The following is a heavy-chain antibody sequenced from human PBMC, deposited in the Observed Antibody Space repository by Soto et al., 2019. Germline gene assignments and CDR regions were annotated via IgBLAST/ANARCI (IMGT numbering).Heavy chain of an antibody. D-gene: IGHD3-10*01. CDR3: AHRTYYASGRQFDY. CDR2: IYWDDET. CDR1: GFSLSTSGVG. J-gene: IGHJ4*02. V-gene: IGHV2-5*02. Sequence: QITLKESGPTLVKPTQTLTLTCTFSGFSLSTSGVGVGWIRQPPGKALEWLAVIYWDDETRYSPSLQSRLTVNKDTSKNQVVLTMTNMDPVDTATYYCAHRTYYASGRQFDYWGQGTLVTVSS.